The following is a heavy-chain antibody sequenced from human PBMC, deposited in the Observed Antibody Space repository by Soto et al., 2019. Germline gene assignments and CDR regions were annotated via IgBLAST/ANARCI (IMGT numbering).Heavy chain of an antibody. Sequence: PSETLSLTCAVYGGSFRGHSWTCIRQSPGKGLEWIGAIIHSGRVNYSPSLKSRVTISLDTSKNQFSLTLSAVTAADTAMYYCSTRAYDTNGYYRFDPWGQGTLVTVSS. D-gene: IGHD3-22*01. CDR2: IIHSGRV. J-gene: IGHJ5*01. CDR1: GGSFRGHS. V-gene: IGHV4-34*12. CDR3: STRAYDTNGYYRFDP.